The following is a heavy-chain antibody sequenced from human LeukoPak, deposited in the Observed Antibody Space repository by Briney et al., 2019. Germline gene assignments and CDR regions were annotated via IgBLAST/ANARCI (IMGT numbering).Heavy chain of an antibody. J-gene: IGHJ5*02. V-gene: IGHV1-18*01. D-gene: IGHD2-15*01. Sequence: ASVKVSCKASGYTFNSHGISWVRQAPGQGLEWMGGISVYNGNTNYAQKLQGRVTMTTDTSTSIAYMGLRSLRSDDTAVYYCARAGYCSGGSCLNWFDAWGQGTLVTVSS. CDR2: ISVYNGNT. CDR3: ARAGYCSGGSCLNWFDA. CDR1: GYTFNSHG.